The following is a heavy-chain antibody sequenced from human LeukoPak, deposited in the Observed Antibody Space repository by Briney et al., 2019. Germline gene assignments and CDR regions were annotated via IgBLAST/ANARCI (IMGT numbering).Heavy chain of an antibody. CDR3: AREFTMVRRVRSHNWFDP. D-gene: IGHD3-10*01. CDR2: ISYDGSNK. CDR1: GFSFSNYV. V-gene: IGHV3-30*04. Sequence: GGSLRLSCEASGFSFSNYVMHWVRQAPGKGLEWVAVISYDGSNKYYADSVKGRLTIPRDNSKNMLFLQMSSLRPEDTALYYCAREFTMVRRVRSHNWFDPWGQGTLVTVSS. J-gene: IGHJ5*02.